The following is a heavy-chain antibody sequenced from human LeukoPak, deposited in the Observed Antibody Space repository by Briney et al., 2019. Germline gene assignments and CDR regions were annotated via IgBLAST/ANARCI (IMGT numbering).Heavy chain of an antibody. CDR2: IYSGTI. CDR1: GFTVSSNS. Sequence: GGSLRLSCTVSGFTVSSNSMSWVRQAPGKGLEWVSFIYSGTIHYSDSVKGRFTISRDNSKKTLYLQMNSLRVEDTAVYYCAKDRGIISDYWGQGTLVTVSS. D-gene: IGHD3-10*01. CDR3: AKDRGIISDY. V-gene: IGHV3-53*01. J-gene: IGHJ4*02.